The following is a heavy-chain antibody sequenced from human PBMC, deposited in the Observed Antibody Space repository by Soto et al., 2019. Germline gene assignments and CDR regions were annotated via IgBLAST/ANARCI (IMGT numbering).Heavy chain of an antibody. Sequence: PEKGLEWVGRIKSKTDGGTTDYAAPVKGRFTISRDDSKNTLYLQMNSLKTEDTAVYYCTTGRLIFCFQAEDGIRDTVPVSAFLLNRSSDL. J-gene: IGHJ2*01. CDR2: IKSKTDGGTT. CDR3: TTGRLIFCFQAEDGIRDTVPVSAFLLNRSSDL. V-gene: IGHV3-15*01. D-gene: IGHD3-3*01.